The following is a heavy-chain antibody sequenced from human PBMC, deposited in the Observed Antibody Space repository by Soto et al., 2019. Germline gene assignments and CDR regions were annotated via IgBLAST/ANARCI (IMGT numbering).Heavy chain of an antibody. CDR2: IYWNDDK. J-gene: IGHJ3*02. CDR3: AHKRVRGPMLAFDI. D-gene: IGHD3-10*01. V-gene: IGHV2-5*01. CDR1: GFSLSTSGVG. Sequence: QITLKESGPTLVKPTQTLTLTCTFSGFSLSTSGVGVGWIRQPPGKALEWLALIYWNDDKRYSPSLKSRLTITKDTSKNQVVLTMTNMDPVDTATYYCAHKRVRGPMLAFDIWGQGTMVTVSS.